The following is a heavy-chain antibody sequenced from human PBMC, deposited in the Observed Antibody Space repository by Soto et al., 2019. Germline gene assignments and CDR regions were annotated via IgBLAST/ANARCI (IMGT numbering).Heavy chain of an antibody. D-gene: IGHD6-19*01. CDR3: AKGPSRGWRNFDY. CDR1: AFTYSSHA. CDR2: ISGSGGST. Sequence: EVQLLESGGGLVQPGGSLRLSCAVSAFTYSSHAMSWVRQAPGKGLEWVSGISGSGGSTYYADSVKGLITISRDNSKNTLYLQMNSLRADDTAVYYCAKGPSRGWRNFDYCGEGTLVTVSS. J-gene: IGHJ4*02. V-gene: IGHV3-23*01.